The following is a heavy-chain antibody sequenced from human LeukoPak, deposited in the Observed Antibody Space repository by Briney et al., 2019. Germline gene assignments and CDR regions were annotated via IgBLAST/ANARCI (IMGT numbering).Heavy chain of an antibody. CDR3: ARDRGLRLDYGMDV. Sequence: PGGSLRLSCAASGFTFSSYSMNWVRQAPGKGLEWVSSISSSSSYIYYADSVKGRFTISRDNAKNSLYLQMNSLRAEDTAVYYCARDRGLRLDYGMDVWGQGTTVTVSS. J-gene: IGHJ6*02. CDR1: GFTFSSYS. CDR2: ISSSSSYI. D-gene: IGHD3-10*01. V-gene: IGHV3-21*01.